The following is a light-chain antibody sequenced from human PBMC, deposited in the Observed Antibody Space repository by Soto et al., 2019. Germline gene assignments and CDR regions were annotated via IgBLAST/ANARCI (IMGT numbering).Light chain of an antibody. J-gene: IGKJ2*01. Sequence: EIVLTQSPGTLSLSPGERATLSCRASQSVSSSYLAWYQQKPGQAPRLLLYGASSRATGFPDRFSGSGSVTDFDITISSLEPEDFEVYYCHPYGSSPYTFGHGAKREIK. V-gene: IGKV3-20*01. CDR3: HPYGSSPYT. CDR1: QSVSSSY. CDR2: GAS.